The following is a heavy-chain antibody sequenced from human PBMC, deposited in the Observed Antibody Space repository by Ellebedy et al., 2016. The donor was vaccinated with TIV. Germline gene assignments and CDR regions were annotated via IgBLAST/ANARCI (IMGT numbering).Heavy chain of an antibody. V-gene: IGHV4-39*01. J-gene: IGHJ4*02. D-gene: IGHD2-15*01. CDR1: GGSISSYGYY. CDR2: LFYTGRT. CDR3: ARLSGGSFYSLDS. Sequence: MPSETLSLTCTVSGGSISSYGYYWGWIRQPPGEGLELFGTLFYTGRTLDNPSLKSRITMSVDTSRNQFSLKLTSVTAADTALYYCARLSGGSFYSLDSWGLGTLVTVSS.